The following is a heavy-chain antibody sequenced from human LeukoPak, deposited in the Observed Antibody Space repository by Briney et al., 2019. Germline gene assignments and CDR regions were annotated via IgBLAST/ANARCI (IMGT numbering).Heavy chain of an antibody. Sequence: ASVKVSCKTSGYSFTDYYMHWGRQAPGQGLEWMGWINPNSGGTSSAQKFQGRVTMTRATSISTVYMEVSWLTSDDTAIYYCARADRLHGGPYLIGPWGQGTLVTVSS. J-gene: IGHJ5*02. CDR3: ARADRLHGGPYLIGP. CDR1: GYSFTDYY. D-gene: IGHD2-21*01. V-gene: IGHV1-2*02. CDR2: INPNSGGT.